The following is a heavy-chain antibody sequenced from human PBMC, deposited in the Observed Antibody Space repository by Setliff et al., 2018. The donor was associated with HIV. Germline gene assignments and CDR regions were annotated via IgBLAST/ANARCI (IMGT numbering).Heavy chain of an antibody. D-gene: IGHD4-17*01. CDR1: GESFSEYS. J-gene: IGHJ5*02. V-gene: IGHV4-34*01. CDR2: ITHSGAT. CDR3: ARQHGDYAFDP. Sequence: SETLSLTCAVYGESFSEYSWTWIRQPPGKGLEWIGEITHSGATNYNPSLKSRVTISVDTSKNQFSLTVNSLTAADTAVYYCARQHGDYAFDPWGQGTLVTAPQ.